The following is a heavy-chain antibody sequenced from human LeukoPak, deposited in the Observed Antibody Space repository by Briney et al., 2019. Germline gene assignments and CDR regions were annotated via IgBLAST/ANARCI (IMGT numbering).Heavy chain of an antibody. CDR1: GGSFSGYY. CDR2: INHSGST. CDR3: ARGTEGSYYLDAFDI. V-gene: IGHV4-34*01. D-gene: IGHD1-26*01. Sequence: SETLSLTCAVYGGSFSGYYWSWIRQPPGKGLEWIGEINHSGSTNYNPSLKSRVTISVDTSKNQFSLKLSSVTAADTAVYYCARGTEGSYYLDAFDIWGQGTMVTVSS. J-gene: IGHJ3*02.